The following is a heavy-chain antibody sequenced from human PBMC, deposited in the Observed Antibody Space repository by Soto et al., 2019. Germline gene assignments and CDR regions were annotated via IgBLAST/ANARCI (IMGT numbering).Heavy chain of an antibody. CDR1: GFTFSNFA. D-gene: IGHD2-2*01. CDR2: VSDTGINT. V-gene: IGHV3-23*01. CDR3: AKDRGGCSTISCYLDY. J-gene: IGHJ4*02. Sequence: PGGSLRLSCAASGFTFSNFAMSWVRQAPGKGLEWVSAVSDTGINTYYADSVKGRFAVSRDNSKNTLYLQMSRLRAEDTAVYFCAKDRGGCSTISCYLDYWGQGTPVTVSS.